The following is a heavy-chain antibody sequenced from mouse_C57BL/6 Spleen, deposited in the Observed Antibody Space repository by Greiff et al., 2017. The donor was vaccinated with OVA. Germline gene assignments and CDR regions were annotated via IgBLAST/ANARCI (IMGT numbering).Heavy chain of an antibody. CDR1: GYAFSSYW. CDR2: IYPGDGDT. CDR3: ARGGYYGSSYGFAY. J-gene: IGHJ3*01. Sequence: QVQLQQSGAELVKPGASVKISCKASGYAFSSYWMNWVKQRPGKGLEWIGQIYPGDGDTNYTGKFKGKATLTADKSSSTAYMQLSSLTSEDSAVYFGARGGYYGSSYGFAYWGQGTLVTVSA. D-gene: IGHD1-1*01. V-gene: IGHV1-80*01.